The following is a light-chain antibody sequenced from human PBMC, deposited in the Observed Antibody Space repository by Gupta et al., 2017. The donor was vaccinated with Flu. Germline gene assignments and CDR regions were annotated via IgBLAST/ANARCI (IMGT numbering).Light chain of an antibody. CDR3: QQLDRYPPT. CDR1: QGINNY. CDR2: VAS. Sequence: DIQLTQSPSFLSASVGDGVSITCRASQGINNYLAWYQHKPGKAPRLLIYVASILQSGVPLRFSGSGSGTEFTLTISSLQPEDFATYYCQQLDRYPPTFGQGTKLEIK. V-gene: IGKV1-9*01. J-gene: IGKJ2*01.